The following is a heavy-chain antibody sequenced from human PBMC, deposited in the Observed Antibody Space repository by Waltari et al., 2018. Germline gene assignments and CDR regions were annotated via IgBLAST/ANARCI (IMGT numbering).Heavy chain of an antibody. J-gene: IGHJ4*02. CDR3: ARDRGRGLYLDS. D-gene: IGHD2-15*01. V-gene: IGHV4-4*02. CDR1: GVSMSNTNC. Sequence: QLQLQESGPGLVKPSGTLSLTCAVSGVSMSNTNCWSWVRQPPGKGPEWIGQVHHSGRTNYSSPFASRVAMTVDTYNNLFSLTLTSATAADTAVYYCARDRGRGLYLDSWGPGTLVTVSP. CDR2: VHHSGRT.